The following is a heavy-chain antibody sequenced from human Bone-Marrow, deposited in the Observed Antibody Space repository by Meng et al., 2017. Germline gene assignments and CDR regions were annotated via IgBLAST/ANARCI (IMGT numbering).Heavy chain of an antibody. CDR1: GFRFGGGG. Sequence: GGGVGHPGGALRLSLWVFGFRFGGGGLHWVRQATGKGLEWVTVIWYDGSNKYYADSVKGRFTISRDNSKNTLYLQMNSLRAEDTAVYYCARAGKYGSGSRYNWFDPWGQGTLVTVSS. V-gene: IGHV3-33*01. J-gene: IGHJ5*02. D-gene: IGHD3-10*01. CDR2: IWYDGSNK. CDR3: ARAGKYGSGSRYNWFDP.